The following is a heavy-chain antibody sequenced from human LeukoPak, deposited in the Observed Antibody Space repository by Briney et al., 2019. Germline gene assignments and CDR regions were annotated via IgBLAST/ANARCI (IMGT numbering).Heavy chain of an antibody. J-gene: IGHJ4*02. CDR1: GFTFSDYT. V-gene: IGHV3-30*04. CDR2: ISYDGSKK. Sequence: GGSLRLSCAASGFTFSDYTIHWVRQAPGKGLEWGGVISYDGSKKDYAYSVKGRFPISRDNSNNTLYLHLNSMRPEDTAVYYCARSTYYYDSSGYYRGDYFDSWGQGTLVTVSS. D-gene: IGHD3-22*01. CDR3: ARSTYYYDSSGYYRGDYFDS.